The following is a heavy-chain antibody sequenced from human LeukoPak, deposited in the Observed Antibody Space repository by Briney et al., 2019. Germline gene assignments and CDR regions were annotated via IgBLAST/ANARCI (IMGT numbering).Heavy chain of an antibody. V-gene: IGHV3-7*01. D-gene: IGHD2-15*01. CDR3: ARDETLCSGGTCYTRGYFAF. J-gene: IGHJ4*02. Sequence: GGSLRLPCAASGFTFSGYWMSWVRQAPGKGLEWMANIKEDGSDKYYVDSVMGRFTIYRDNGKKSLYLHMNGLRAEDTAVYYCARDETLCSGGTCYTRGYFAFWGQGTLVTVSS. CDR1: GFTFSGYW. CDR2: IKEDGSDK.